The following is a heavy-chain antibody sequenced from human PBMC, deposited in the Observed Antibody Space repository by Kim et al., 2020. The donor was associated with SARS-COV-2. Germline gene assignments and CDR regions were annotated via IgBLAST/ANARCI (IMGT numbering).Heavy chain of an antibody. Sequence: GGSLRLSCSASGFTFSSYAMHWVRQAPGKGLEYVSAISSNGGSTYYADSVKGRFTISRDNSKNTLYLQMSSLRAEDTAVYYCVKVIAAVDYYYYYGMDVWGQGTTVTVSS. V-gene: IGHV3-64D*06. CDR1: GFTFSSYA. J-gene: IGHJ6*02. CDR2: ISSNGGST. D-gene: IGHD6-13*01. CDR3: VKVIAAVDYYYYYGMDV.